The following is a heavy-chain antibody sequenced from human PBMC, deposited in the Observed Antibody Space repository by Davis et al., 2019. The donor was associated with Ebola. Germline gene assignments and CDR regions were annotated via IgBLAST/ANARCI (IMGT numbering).Heavy chain of an antibody. D-gene: IGHD1-1*01. Sequence: GESLKISCAASGFIFSRYVMSWVRQAPGKGLEWVACIGCSGGYIYYADSVKGRFTISRDNANSSLYLQKNSLRVEDTAIYYCAKDTTNVWFDVWGQGTIVTVSS. CDR1: GFIFSRYV. V-gene: IGHV3-21*04. CDR2: IGCSGGYI. CDR3: AKDTTNVWFDV. J-gene: IGHJ3*01.